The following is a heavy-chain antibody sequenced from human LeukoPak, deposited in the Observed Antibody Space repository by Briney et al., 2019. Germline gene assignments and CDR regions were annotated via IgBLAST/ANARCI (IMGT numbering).Heavy chain of an antibody. Sequence: SETLSLTCTVSGGSISSYYWSWIRQPAGKGLEWIGRIYTSGSTNYNPSLKSRVTMSVDTSKNQFSLKLSSVTAADTAVYYCARRRLYSSSSILDYWGQGTLVTVSS. CDR1: GGSISSYY. J-gene: IGHJ4*02. CDR2: IYTSGST. V-gene: IGHV4-4*07. D-gene: IGHD6-6*01. CDR3: ARRRLYSSSSILDY.